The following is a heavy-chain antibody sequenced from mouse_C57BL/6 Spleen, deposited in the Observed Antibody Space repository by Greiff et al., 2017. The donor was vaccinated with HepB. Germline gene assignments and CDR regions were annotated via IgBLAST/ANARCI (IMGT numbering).Heavy chain of an antibody. CDR2: IYPGSGNT. Sequence: QVQLQQSGAELVRPGASVKLSCKASGYTFTDYYINWVKQRPGQGLEWIARIYPGSGNTYYNEKFKGKATLTAEKSSSTAYMQLSSLTSEDSAVYFCAREAIGGFAYWGQGTLVTVSA. V-gene: IGHV1-76*01. CDR1: GYTFTDYY. D-gene: IGHD3-2*02. CDR3: AREAIGGFAY. J-gene: IGHJ3*01.